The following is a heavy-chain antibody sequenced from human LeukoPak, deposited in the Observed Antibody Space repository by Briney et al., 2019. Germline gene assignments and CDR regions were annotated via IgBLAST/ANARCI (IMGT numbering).Heavy chain of an antibody. V-gene: IGHV3-23*01. CDR1: GFTFSSYA. CDR3: AKTLSGNTHDAFDI. CDR2: ISGSGGST. Sequence: GGSLRLSCAASGFTFSSYAMSWVRQAPGKGLEWVSGISGSGGSTYYADSVKGRFTVSRDNSKNTLDLQMNSLRAEDTAVYYCAKTLSGNTHDAFDIWGQGTMVTVSS. J-gene: IGHJ3*02. D-gene: IGHD2-2*02.